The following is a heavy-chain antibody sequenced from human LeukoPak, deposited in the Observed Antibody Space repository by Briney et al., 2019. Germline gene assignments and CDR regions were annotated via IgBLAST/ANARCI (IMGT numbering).Heavy chain of an antibody. CDR1: GFIFSSYG. V-gene: IGHV3-33*01. CDR2: IWYDGSNK. J-gene: IGHJ4*02. Sequence: PGGSLRLSCAASGFIFSSYGMHWVRQAPGKGLEWVAVIWYDGSNKFYADSVKGRFTISRDNSKNTLCLQMNSLRADDTAVYYCARGDYGDYPPGDYWGQGTLVTVSS. CDR3: ARGDYGDYPPGDY. D-gene: IGHD4-17*01.